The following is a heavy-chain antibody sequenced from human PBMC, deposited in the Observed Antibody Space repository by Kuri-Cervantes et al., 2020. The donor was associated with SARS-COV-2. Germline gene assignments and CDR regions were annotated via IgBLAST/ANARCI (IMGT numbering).Heavy chain of an antibody. CDR2: IDPSDSDT. CDR3: ARLPYCGGDCYEYYFDY. D-gene: IGHD2-21*02. Sequence: KVSCKGSGYSFTSYWISWVRQMPGKGLEWMGRIDPSDSDTRYSPSFQGQVTISADKSISTAYLQWSSLKASDTAMYYCARLPYCGGDCYEYYFDYWGQGTLVTVAS. V-gene: IGHV5-51*01. CDR1: GYSFTSYW. J-gene: IGHJ4*02.